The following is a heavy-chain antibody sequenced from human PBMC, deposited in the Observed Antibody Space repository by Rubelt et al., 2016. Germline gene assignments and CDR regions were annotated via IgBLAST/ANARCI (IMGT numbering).Heavy chain of an antibody. CDR1: GYTFTTYG. J-gene: IGHJ3*02. CDR2: ISTYNGNT. CDR3: ARDRTWLVPGLDAFDI. V-gene: IGHV1-18*01. D-gene: IGHD6-19*01. Sequence: QVQLVQSGAEVKKPGASVKVSCKASGYTFTTYGISWVRQAPGQGLEWMGWISTYNGNTNYAQNLQGRVTMTTDTSTSTAYMELRSLRSDDTAVYYCARDRTWLVPGLDAFDIWGQGTMVTVSS.